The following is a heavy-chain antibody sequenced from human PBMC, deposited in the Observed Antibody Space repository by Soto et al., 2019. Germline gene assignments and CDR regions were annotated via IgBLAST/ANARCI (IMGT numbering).Heavy chain of an antibody. J-gene: IGHJ4*02. D-gene: IGHD3-9*01. CDR1: GGSFSGYY. Sequence: QVQLQQWGAGLLKPSETLSLTCAVYGGSFSGYYWTWIRQPPGTGLEWIGEINHSGSTNYNPSLKSRVTISVDTSTNQFSLKLTSVTAADTAVYSCSRDKMTGLFYYWGQRTLVTVSS. CDR2: INHSGST. CDR3: SRDKMTGLFYY. V-gene: IGHV4-34*01.